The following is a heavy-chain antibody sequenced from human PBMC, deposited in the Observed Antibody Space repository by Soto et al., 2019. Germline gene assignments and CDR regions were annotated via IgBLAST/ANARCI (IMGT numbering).Heavy chain of an antibody. CDR1: GFSFVNYA. Sequence: GSLRLSCAASGFSFVNYAMNWVRQAPGKGLEWVSGLSGSGTSTYYADSVKGRFTISRDNSRDTLFLQMNSLAADDTAVYYCAKATTNGGWFNPFDSWGQGALVTVSS. J-gene: IGHJ4*02. V-gene: IGHV3-23*01. CDR2: LSGSGTST. CDR3: AKATTNGGWFNPFDS. D-gene: IGHD6-19*01.